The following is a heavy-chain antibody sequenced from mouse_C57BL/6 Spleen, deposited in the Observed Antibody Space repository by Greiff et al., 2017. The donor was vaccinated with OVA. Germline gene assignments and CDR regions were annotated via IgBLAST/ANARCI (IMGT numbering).Heavy chain of an antibody. CDR3: ARDDYSNYVWFAY. D-gene: IGHD2-5*01. CDR1: GYSITSGYY. Sequence: VQLKQSGPGLVKPSQSLSLTCSVTGYSITSGYYWNWIRQFPGNKLEWMGYISYDGSNNYNPSLKNRISITRDTSKNQFFLKLNSVTTEDTATYYCARDDYSNYVWFAYWGQGTLVTVSA. J-gene: IGHJ3*01. CDR2: ISYDGSN. V-gene: IGHV3-6*01.